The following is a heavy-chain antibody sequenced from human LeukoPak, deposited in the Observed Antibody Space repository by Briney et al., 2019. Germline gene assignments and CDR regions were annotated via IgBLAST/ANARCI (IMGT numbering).Heavy chain of an antibody. Sequence: GGSLRLSCAASGFTFSSYSMNWVRQAPGKGLEWVSSISSSSSYIYYADSVKGRFTISRDNAKNSLYLQMNSLRAEDTAVYYCARDRDKLRYFACSLDYGAQEPLVTVPS. V-gene: IGHV3-21*06. CDR2: ISSSSSYI. CDR1: GFTFSSYS. D-gene: IGHD3-9*01. CDR3: ARDRDKLRYFACSLDY. J-gene: IGHJ4*02.